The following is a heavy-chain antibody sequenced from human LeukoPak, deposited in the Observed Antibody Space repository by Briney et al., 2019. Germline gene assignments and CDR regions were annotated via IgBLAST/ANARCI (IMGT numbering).Heavy chain of an antibody. V-gene: IGHV3-53*01. Sequence: GGSLRLSCAASGFTVSSNYMSWVRQAPGKGLEWVSVIYSGGSTYYAESVKGRFTISRDSSKNPLYLQMNSLRAEDTAVYYCARGIAVAGTNYFDYWGQGTLVTVSS. CDR3: ARGIAVAGTNYFDY. J-gene: IGHJ4*02. CDR1: GFTVSSNY. D-gene: IGHD6-19*01. CDR2: IYSGGST.